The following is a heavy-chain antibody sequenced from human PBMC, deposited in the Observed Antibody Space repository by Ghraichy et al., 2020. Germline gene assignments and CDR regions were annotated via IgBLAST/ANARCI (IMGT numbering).Heavy chain of an antibody. Sequence: SQTLSLTCTVSGGSISSGSYYWSWIRQPAGKGLEWIGRIYTSGSTNYNPSLKSRVTISVDTSKNQFSLKLSSVTAADTAVYYCARDARGIEYSSSSLVYYYYMDVWGKGTTVTVSS. CDR1: GGSISSGSYY. CDR3: ARDARGIEYSSSSLVYYYYMDV. V-gene: IGHV4-61*02. CDR2: IYTSGST. D-gene: IGHD6-6*01. J-gene: IGHJ6*03.